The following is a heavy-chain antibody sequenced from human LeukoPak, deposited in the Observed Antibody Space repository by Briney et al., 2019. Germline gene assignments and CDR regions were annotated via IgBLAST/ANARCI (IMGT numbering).Heavy chain of an antibody. Sequence: SETLSFTCAVYGGSFSGYYWSWIRQPPGRGLEWIGEINHSGSTNYNPSLKSRVTISVDTSKNQFSLKLSSVTAADTAVYYCARILGYCSGGSCRDYWGQGTLVTVSP. CDR2: INHSGST. V-gene: IGHV4-34*01. J-gene: IGHJ4*02. CDR1: GGSFSGYY. D-gene: IGHD2-15*01. CDR3: ARILGYCSGGSCRDY.